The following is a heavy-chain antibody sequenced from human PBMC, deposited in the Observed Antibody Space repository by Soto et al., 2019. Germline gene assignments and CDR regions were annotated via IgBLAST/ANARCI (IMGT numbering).Heavy chain of an antibody. CDR3: AKVVRANFFDH. D-gene: IGHD3-10*02. CDR1: GGSVSSGSYY. Sequence: SETLSLTCTVSGGSVSSGSYYWSWIRQPPGKGLEWIGYIYYTGTARYNPSLKSRVSMSVDTSRNQFSLILSSVTAADTAVLYCAKVVRANFFDHWGLGTLVTVSS. CDR2: IYYTGTA. J-gene: IGHJ4*02. V-gene: IGHV4-61*01.